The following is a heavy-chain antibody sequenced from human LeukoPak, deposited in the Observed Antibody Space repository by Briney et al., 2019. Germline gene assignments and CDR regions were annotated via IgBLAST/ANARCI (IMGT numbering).Heavy chain of an antibody. CDR2: IWYDGSDK. CDR3: ARDGGTVNFDY. V-gene: IGHV3-33*01. CDR1: GFIFSIYG. Sequence: PGRSLRLSCAASGFIFSIYGMHWVRQAPGKGLEWVAVIWYDGSDKYYAESVKGRFTISRDNSNNMSYLQMTSLRAEDTAVYYCARDGGTVNFDYWGQGTLVTVSS. J-gene: IGHJ4*02. D-gene: IGHD4-17*01.